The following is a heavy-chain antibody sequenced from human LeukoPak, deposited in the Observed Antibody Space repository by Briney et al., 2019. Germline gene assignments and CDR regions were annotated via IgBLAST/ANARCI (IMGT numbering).Heavy chain of an antibody. J-gene: IGHJ5*02. Sequence: GASVKVSCKASGYTFTSYGISWVRQAPGQGLEWMGWISAYNGNTNYAQKLQGRVTMTTDTSMSTAYMELRSLRSDDTAVYYCARRNGYYYDSSGYKGWFDPWGQGTLVTVSS. CDR2: ISAYNGNT. CDR3: ARRNGYYYDSSGYKGWFDP. V-gene: IGHV1-18*01. D-gene: IGHD3-22*01. CDR1: GYTFTSYG.